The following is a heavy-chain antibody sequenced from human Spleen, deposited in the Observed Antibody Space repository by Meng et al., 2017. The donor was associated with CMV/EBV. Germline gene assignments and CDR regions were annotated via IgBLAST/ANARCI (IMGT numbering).Heavy chain of an antibody. CDR1: GYTFSTYD. V-gene: IGHV1-8*03. J-gene: IGHJ6*02. CDR3: ARDFWSGNSLYGMDV. CDR2: MNPNSGNT. D-gene: IGHD3-3*01. Sequence: ASVKVSCKASGYTFSTYDINWVRQAAGQGLEWMGWMNPNSGNTGYAQKFQGRVTITRNNSISTAYMELSSLRSEDTAVYYCARDFWSGNSLYGMDVWGQGTTVTVSS.